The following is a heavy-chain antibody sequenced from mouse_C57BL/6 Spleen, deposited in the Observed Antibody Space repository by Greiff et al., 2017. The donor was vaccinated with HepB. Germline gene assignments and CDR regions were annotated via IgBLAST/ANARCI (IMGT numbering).Heavy chain of an antibody. Sequence: VQLQQSGAELARPGASVKLSCKASGYTFTSYGISWVKQRTGQGLEWIGEIYPRSGNTYYNEKFKGKATLTADKSSSTAYMELRSLTSEDSAVYFCARYTAQAAWFAYWGQGTLVTVSA. V-gene: IGHV1-81*01. CDR3: ARYTAQAAWFAY. D-gene: IGHD3-2*02. CDR2: IYPRSGNT. J-gene: IGHJ3*01. CDR1: GYTFTSYG.